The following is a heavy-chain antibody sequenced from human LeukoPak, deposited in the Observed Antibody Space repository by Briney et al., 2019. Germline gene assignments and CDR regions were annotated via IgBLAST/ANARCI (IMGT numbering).Heavy chain of an antibody. V-gene: IGHV3-7*01. CDR1: GFTFSGYW. J-gene: IGHJ4*02. D-gene: IGHD2-21*02. CDR3: AREALVVTAILYYFDY. CDR2: IKQDGSEK. Sequence: PGGSLRLSCAASGFTFSGYWMSWVRLAPGKGLEWVANIKQDGSEKYYVDSVKGRFTISRDNAKSSLYLQMNSLRAEDTAVYYCAREALVVTAILYYFDYWAQGTLVTVSS.